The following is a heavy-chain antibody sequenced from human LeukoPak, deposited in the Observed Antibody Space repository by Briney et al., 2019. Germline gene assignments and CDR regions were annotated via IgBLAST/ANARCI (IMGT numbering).Heavy chain of an antibody. J-gene: IGHJ3*02. CDR3: AEGYDILPGYYTAFDI. CDR1: GFTFSSYA. V-gene: IGHV3-23*01. D-gene: IGHD3-9*01. Sequence: PGASLLLSCAASGFTFSSYAMSLGRPAPGKGLEWVSAISGSGGSTCYADSGKGRFTISRDNSRNTLYMQINSLRAEDTAVYYCAEGYDILPGYYTAFDIWGQGTMVTVSS. CDR2: ISGSGGST.